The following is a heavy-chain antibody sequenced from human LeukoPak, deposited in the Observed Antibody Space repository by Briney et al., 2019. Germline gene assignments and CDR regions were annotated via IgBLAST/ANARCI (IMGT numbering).Heavy chain of an antibody. V-gene: IGHV1-18*01. CDR3: VLYSSSWEEAY. Sequence: ASVKVSCKASGGTFSSYAISWVRQAPGQGLEWMGWISAYNGNTNYAQKLQGRVTMTTDTSTSTAYMELRSLRSDDTAVYYCVLYSSSWEEAYWGQGTLVMVSS. J-gene: IGHJ4*02. CDR1: GGTFSSYA. CDR2: ISAYNGNT. D-gene: IGHD6-13*01.